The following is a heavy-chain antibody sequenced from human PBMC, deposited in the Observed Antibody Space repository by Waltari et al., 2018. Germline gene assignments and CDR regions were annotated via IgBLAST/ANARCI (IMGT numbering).Heavy chain of an antibody. V-gene: IGHV3-33*01. CDR3: VVGGSRGGDEGGY. D-gene: IGHD2-21*02. CDR2: IWYDGSNK. Sequence: QVQLVESGGGVVQPGRSLRLSCAASGFTFRSSGMHWVRQDPGKGLEGVAVIWYDGSNKNYGDSVKGRFTISRDNSKNTLYLQMNSLRAEDTAVYYCVVGGSRGGDEGGYWGQGTLVTVST. J-gene: IGHJ4*02. CDR1: GFTFRSSG.